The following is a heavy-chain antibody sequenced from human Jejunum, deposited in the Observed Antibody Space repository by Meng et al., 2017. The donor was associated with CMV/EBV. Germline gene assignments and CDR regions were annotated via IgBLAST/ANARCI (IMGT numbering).Heavy chain of an antibody. J-gene: IGHJ4*02. V-gene: IGHV4-34*01. CDR3: ARSLRDYSGWVKKYHFDY. D-gene: IGHD6-19*01. Sequence: GIFSGYYWTWLRQPPGKGLEWLGEISHSGGTSYNPSLRSRLTISVDTSTNQFSLRLTSVTAADTALYYCARSLRDYSGWVKKYHFDYWGQGTLVTVSS. CDR1: GIFSGYY. CDR2: ISHSGGT.